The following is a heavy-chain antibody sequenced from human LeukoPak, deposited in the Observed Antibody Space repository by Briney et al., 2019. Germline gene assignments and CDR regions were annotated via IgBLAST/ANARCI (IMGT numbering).Heavy chain of an antibody. CDR2: ISSDGSDK. D-gene: IGHD1-26*01. J-gene: IGHJ4*02. CDR1: GFSFSNYG. Sequence: GGSLRLSCAAPGFSFSNYGMHWVRQAPGKGLDWVSVISSDGSDKYYADSVKGRFTISRDNSKNTLYLQMNSLRAEDTAVYYCAKDKGREGDYWGQGNLVTVSS. V-gene: IGHV3-30*18. CDR3: AKDKGREGDY.